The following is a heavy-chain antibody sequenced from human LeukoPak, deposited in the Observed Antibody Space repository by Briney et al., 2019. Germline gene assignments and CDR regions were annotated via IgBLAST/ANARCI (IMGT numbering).Heavy chain of an antibody. CDR3: ARGSSSSPYYYYYYMDV. CDR2: IYTSGST. J-gene: IGHJ6*03. CDR1: GGSISSYY. D-gene: IGHD6-6*01. Sequence: SETLSLTCTVSGGSISSYYWSWIRQPAGKGLEWIGRIYTSGSTNYNPSLKSRVTMSVDTSKNQFSLKLSSVTAADTAVYYCARGSSSSPYYYYYYMDVWGKGTTVTVSS. V-gene: IGHV4-4*07.